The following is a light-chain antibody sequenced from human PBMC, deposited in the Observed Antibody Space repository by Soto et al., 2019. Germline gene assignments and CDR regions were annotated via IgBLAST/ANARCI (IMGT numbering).Light chain of an antibody. CDR1: QSISSY. J-gene: IGKJ4*01. CDR2: AAS. CDR3: QQSYSTPLT. V-gene: IGKV1-39*01. Sequence: DIQMTQSPSSLSASVGDRVTITCRASQSISSYLNWYQQKPGKAPQLLTYAASSLQSGVPSRFSGSGSGTDFTLTISSLQPEDFATYYCQQSYSTPLTFGGGTKVVIK.